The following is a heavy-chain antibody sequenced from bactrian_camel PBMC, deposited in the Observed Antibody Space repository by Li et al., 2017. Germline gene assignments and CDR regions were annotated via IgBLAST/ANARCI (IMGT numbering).Heavy chain of an antibody. D-gene: IGHD2*01. V-gene: IGHV3S53*01. CDR2: IAMDGTT. CDR3: ATDRTGQYCSGGYQRRLE. Sequence: HVQLVESGGGLGQPGGSLTLSCEASGYSHTSICMGWFRQTPGNEREGVASIAMDGTTKYADSVKGRFTTSKDNAENTLYLQMNNLKPEDTALYTCATDRTGQYCSGGYQRRLEWGQGTQVTVS. CDR1: GYSHTSIC. J-gene: IGHJ4*01.